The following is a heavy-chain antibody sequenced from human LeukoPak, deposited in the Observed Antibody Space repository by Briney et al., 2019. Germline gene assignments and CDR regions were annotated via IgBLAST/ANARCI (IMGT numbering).Heavy chain of an antibody. CDR1: GYSFISNW. V-gene: IGHV5-51*01. D-gene: IGHD5-24*01. Sequence: GESLKISCKGSGYSFISNWIGWVRQMPGKGLEWMGIIYPGDSDTRYSPSFQGQVTISADKSISTAYLQWSSLKASDTAMYYCAREADDYNVDAFDIWGQGTMVTVSS. J-gene: IGHJ3*02. CDR2: IYPGDSDT. CDR3: AREADDYNVDAFDI.